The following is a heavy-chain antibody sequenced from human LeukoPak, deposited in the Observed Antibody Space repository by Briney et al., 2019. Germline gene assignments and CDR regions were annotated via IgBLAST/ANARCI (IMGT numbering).Heavy chain of an antibody. CDR3: ARVSNRYDILTGYYGYYFDY. D-gene: IGHD3-9*01. CDR2: INHSGST. J-gene: IGHJ4*02. CDR1: GGSFSRYY. V-gene: IGHV4-34*01. Sequence: SETLSLTCAVSGGSFSRYYWSWIRQPPGKGLEWIGEINHSGSTDYNPALKSRVIISVDTSKNHFSLRLSSVTAADTAVYYCARVSNRYDILTGYYGYYFDYWGQGTLVTVSS.